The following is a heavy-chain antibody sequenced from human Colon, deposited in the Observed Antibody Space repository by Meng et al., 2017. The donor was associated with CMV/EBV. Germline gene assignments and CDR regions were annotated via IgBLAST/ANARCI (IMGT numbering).Heavy chain of an antibody. CDR1: GGSFSGYY. Sequence: SEILSLTCAVSGGSFSGYYWSWIRQPPGKGLEWIGEINQSGTTNYSPSLKSRVTISVDTSKNQFSLNLRSVTAADTAVYYCATSALRSTIDNWGQGTLVTVSS. CDR2: INQSGTT. V-gene: IGHV4-34*01. J-gene: IGHJ4*02. CDR3: ATSALRSTIDN.